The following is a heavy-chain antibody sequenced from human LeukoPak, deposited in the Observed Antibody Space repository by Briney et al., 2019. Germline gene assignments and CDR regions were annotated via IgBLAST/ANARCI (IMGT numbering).Heavy chain of an antibody. CDR2: IYTSGST. V-gene: IGHV4-61*02. CDR1: GNSISSGDNY. D-gene: IGHD3-3*01. J-gene: IGHJ4*02. Sequence: SETLSLTCTVSGNSISSGDNYWSWIRQPAGTGLEWLGRIYTSGSTNYNPSLKSRVTISGDTSKNQFSLRLSSVTAADTAVYYCAKDRFFGVVPPLDYWGQGTLVTVSS. CDR3: AKDRFFGVVPPLDY.